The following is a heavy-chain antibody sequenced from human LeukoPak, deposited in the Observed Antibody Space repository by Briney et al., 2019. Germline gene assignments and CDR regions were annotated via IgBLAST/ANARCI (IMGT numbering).Heavy chain of an antibody. CDR2: ISGNGGST. CDR1: GFPFSSYA. Sequence: GGALRLSCAASGFPFSSYAMTWVRQAPGKGLEGVSTISGNGGSTYYADSVKGRFTISRENSKNTVYLQVNSLRVEDTAVFYCAKDWGYSGSYCDSWGQGTLVTVSS. J-gene: IGHJ5*01. D-gene: IGHD1-26*01. V-gene: IGHV3-23*01. CDR3: AKDWGYSGSYCDS.